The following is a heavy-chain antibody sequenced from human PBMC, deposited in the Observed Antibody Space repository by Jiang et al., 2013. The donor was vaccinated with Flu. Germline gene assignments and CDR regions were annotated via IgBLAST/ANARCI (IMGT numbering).Heavy chain of an antibody. CDR3: ARDGGYTSNWDVGNY. CDR1: GFTFSAYA. J-gene: IGHJ4*02. D-gene: IGHD6-13*01. V-gene: IGHV3-30*04. Sequence: VQLVESGGGVVQPGRSLRLSCAASGFTFSAYAMHWVRQAPGKGLEWVAVISYDGSDKYYAESLMGRFTISRDNSKDTLYLQMNSLRTEDTAVYYCARDGGYTSNWDVGNYWGQGALVTVSS. CDR2: ISYDGSDK.